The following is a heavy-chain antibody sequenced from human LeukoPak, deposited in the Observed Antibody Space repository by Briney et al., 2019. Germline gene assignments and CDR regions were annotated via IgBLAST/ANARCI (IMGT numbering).Heavy chain of an antibody. CDR1: GGSISSGGYS. Sequence: SQTLSLTCAVSGGSISSGGYSWSWIRQPPGKGLEWIGYIYHSGSTYYNPSLKSRVTISVDSSKNQFSLKLSSVTAADTAVYYCARAARTYYGSGSFPGWFDPWGQGTLVTVSS. V-gene: IGHV4-30-2*01. CDR2: IYHSGST. CDR3: ARAARTYYGSGSFPGWFDP. J-gene: IGHJ5*02. D-gene: IGHD3-10*01.